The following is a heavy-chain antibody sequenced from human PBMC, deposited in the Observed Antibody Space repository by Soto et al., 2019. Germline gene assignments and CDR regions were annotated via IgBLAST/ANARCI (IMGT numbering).Heavy chain of an antibody. D-gene: IGHD2-21*02. CDR3: AREALDCGGDCYSWA. CDR2: IIPIFGTA. J-gene: IGHJ4*02. V-gene: IGHV1-69*13. Sequence: RASVKVSCKASGGTFSSYAISWVRQAPGQGLEWMGGIIPIFGTANYAQKFQGRVTITADESTSTAYMELSSLRSEDTAVYYCAREALDCGGDCYSWAWGQGTLVTVSS. CDR1: GGTFSSYA.